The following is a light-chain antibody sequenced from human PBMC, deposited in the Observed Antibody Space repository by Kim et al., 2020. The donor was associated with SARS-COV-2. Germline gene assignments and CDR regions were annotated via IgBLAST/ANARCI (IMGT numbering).Light chain of an antibody. CDR3: SSYAGNNPVV. V-gene: IGLV2-8*01. Sequence: QSVLTQPPSASGSPGQSVTISCTGTSSDVGAYNYVSWYQQHPGKAPKLMTYEVSKRPSGVPDRFSGSKSGNTASLTVSGLQAEDEADYFCSSYAGNNPVVFGGGTQLTVL. CDR1: SSDVGAYNY. J-gene: IGLJ2*01. CDR2: EVS.